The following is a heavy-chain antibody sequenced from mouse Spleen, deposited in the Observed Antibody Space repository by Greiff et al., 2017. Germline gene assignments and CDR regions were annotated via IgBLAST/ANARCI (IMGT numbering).Heavy chain of an antibody. CDR2: IRNKANGYTT. V-gene: IGHV7-3*01. J-gene: IGHJ1*03. Sequence: EVNVVESGGGLVQPGGSLSLSCAASGFTFTDYYMSWVRQPPGKALEWLGFIRNKANGYTTEYSASVKGRFTISRDNSQSILYLQMIALRAEDSATYYCARYIPQIHDVWGTGTTVTVSS. CDR3: ARYIPQIHDV. CDR1: GFTFTDYY.